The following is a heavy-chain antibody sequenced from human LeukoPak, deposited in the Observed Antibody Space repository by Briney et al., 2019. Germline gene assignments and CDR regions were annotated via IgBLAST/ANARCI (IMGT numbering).Heavy chain of an antibody. J-gene: IGHJ5*02. D-gene: IGHD2-8*01. CDR3: ARAGYCTNGVCYNWFDP. Sequence: GSSVKVSCKASGGTFSSYAISWVRQAPGQGLEWMGGIIPIFGTANYAQKFQGRVTITADKSTSTAYMELSSLRSEDTAVYYCARAGYCTNGVCYNWFDPWGQGTLVTVSS. CDR1: GGTFSSYA. V-gene: IGHV1-69*06. CDR2: IIPIFGTA.